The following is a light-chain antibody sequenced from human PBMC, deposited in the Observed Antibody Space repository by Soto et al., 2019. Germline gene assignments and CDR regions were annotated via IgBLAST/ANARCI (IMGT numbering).Light chain of an antibody. CDR3: QQRSSWPLT. CDR2: DAF. CDR1: QSVGSY. V-gene: IGKV3-11*01. J-gene: IGKJ4*01. Sequence: EIVLTQSPATLSLSPGERATLSCRASQSVGSYFAWYQQKPGQAPRLIIYDAFSRATGIPARFSGSGSGTDFTLTISSLEPEDCAVYFCQQRSSWPLTFGGGTMVAIK.